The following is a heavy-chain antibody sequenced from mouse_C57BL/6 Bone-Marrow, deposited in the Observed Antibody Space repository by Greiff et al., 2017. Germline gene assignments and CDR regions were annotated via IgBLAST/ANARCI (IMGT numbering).Heavy chain of an antibody. CDR3: SRSMVYSNSAWFAY. CDR1: GYTFTDYY. V-gene: IGHV1-76*01. CDR2: IYPGSGNT. D-gene: IGHD2-5*01. Sequence: QVQLQQSGAELVRPGASVKLSCKASGYTFTDYYINWVKQRPGQGLEWIARIYPGSGNTDYNEKFKGKATLTAEKSSSTAYRQLSSLTSEDSAVYFCSRSMVYSNSAWFAYWGQVTLVTVSA. J-gene: IGHJ3*01.